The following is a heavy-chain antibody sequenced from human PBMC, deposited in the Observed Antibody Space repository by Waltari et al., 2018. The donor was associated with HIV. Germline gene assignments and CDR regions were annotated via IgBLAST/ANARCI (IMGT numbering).Heavy chain of an antibody. D-gene: IGHD5-18*01. CDR1: GYDFTSYG. CDR3: TKGGGSWIQETHYYKAFDV. V-gene: IGHV1-18*01. CDR2: SWAYDANI. J-gene: IGHJ6*02. Sequence: QLLQSGPETRKPGASVRLSCKASGYDFTSYGISWVRRAPGGGVGWVGWSWAYDANIDIDRKCKDRVRLTTDTSTTTAFLEVRSLTVDDTAIYHCTKGGGSWIQETHYYKAFDVWGHGTTVIV.